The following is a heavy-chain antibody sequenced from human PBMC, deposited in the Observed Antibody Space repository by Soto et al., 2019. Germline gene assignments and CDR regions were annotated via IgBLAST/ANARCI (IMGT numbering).Heavy chain of an antibody. CDR2: IGGSGGTT. D-gene: IGHD2-15*01. J-gene: IGHJ4*02. V-gene: IGHV3-23*01. Sequence: EVQLLESGGGLVQPGGSLRLSCAASGFTFSRHAMSWVRQAPGKGLEWVSAIGGSGGTTYYADSVKGRFTISRDNSKNMDYLQLNSLRAEDTAIYLCAKVEDCSGGSCYGKYWGQGALVTVSS. CDR3: AKVEDCSGGSCYGKY. CDR1: GFTFSRHA.